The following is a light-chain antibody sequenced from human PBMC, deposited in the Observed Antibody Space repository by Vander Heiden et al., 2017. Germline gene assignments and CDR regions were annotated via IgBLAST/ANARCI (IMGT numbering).Light chain of an antibody. CDR3: QAWDSSHYA. Sequence: SYQFTQPPSVSVSPGHTASTTCSGDTLGNKFAAWYQQKTGQSPVLVIYQDSKRPSGIPERFSGSNSGNTATLTISGTQPMYEADYYCQAWDSSHYAFGTGTKVTVL. J-gene: IGLJ1*01. CDR1: TLGNKF. CDR2: QDS. V-gene: IGLV3-1*01.